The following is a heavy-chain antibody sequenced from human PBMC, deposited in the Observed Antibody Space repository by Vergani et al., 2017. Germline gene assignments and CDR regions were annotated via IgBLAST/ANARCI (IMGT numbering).Heavy chain of an antibody. CDR1: GFTFSNAW. Sequence: EVQLVESGGGLVKPGGSLRLSCAASGFTFSNAWMSWVRQAPGKGLEWVCRIKSKTDGGTTDYAAPVKGRFTISRDDSKNTLYLQMNSLKTGDTAVYYCTTEYGYCSGGSCYPFDYWGQGTLVTVSS. CDR2: IKSKTDGGTT. V-gene: IGHV3-15*01. D-gene: IGHD2-15*01. J-gene: IGHJ4*02. CDR3: TTEYGYCSGGSCYPFDY.